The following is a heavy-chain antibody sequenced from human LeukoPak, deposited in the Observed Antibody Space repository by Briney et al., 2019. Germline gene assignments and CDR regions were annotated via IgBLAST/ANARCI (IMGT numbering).Heavy chain of an antibody. D-gene: IGHD6-19*01. CDR3: AREPYSSGWFDLGYFDY. Sequence: SETLSLTCAVSGGSISSSNWWSWVRQPPGKGLEWIGEIYHSGSTDYNPSLKSRVTMSVDTSKNQFSLNLNSVTAADTAVYYCAREPYSSGWFDLGYFDYWGQGILVTVSS. V-gene: IGHV4-4*02. CDR1: GGSISSSNW. CDR2: IYHSGST. J-gene: IGHJ4*02.